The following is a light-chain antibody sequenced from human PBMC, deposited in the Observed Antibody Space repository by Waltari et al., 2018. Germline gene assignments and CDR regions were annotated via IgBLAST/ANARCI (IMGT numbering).Light chain of an antibody. CDR2: EVS. CDR3: CSYAGSSTLVV. V-gene: IGLV2-23*02. Sequence: QSALTQPASVSGSPGQSITISCTGTSSDVGSYNLVSWYQQHPGKAPELMIYEVSKRPSGFSNRFSGSKSGNTASLTSSGLQAEDEADYYCCSYAGSSTLVVFGGGTKLTVL. J-gene: IGLJ2*01. CDR1: SSDVGSYNL.